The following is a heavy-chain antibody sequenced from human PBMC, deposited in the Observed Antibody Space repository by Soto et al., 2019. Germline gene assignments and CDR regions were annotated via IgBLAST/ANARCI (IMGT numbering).Heavy chain of an antibody. V-gene: IGHV3-30*03. CDR2: ISYDGSNK. CDR1: GFTFSSYG. Sequence: PGGSLRLSCAASGFTFSSYGMHWVRQAPGKGLEWVAVISYDGSNKYYADSVKGRFTISRDNSKNTLYLQMNSLRAEDTAVYYCVTDLNWQGHWGQGTLVTVSS. CDR3: VTDLNWQGH. J-gene: IGHJ4*02.